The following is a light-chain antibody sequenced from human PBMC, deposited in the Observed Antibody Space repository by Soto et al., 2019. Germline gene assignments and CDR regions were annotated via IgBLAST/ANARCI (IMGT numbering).Light chain of an antibody. Sequence: DIQMTQSPSSLSASVRDRVTITCRASQSIRRDFNWYQHKPGKAPKLLIYATSSLQSGVPSRFSGSGSGTDFTLTVSSLQPEDFATYYCQQSFSIPPYTFGQGTKLEIK. V-gene: IGKV1-39*01. CDR2: ATS. J-gene: IGKJ2*01. CDR3: QQSFSIPPYT. CDR1: QSIRRD.